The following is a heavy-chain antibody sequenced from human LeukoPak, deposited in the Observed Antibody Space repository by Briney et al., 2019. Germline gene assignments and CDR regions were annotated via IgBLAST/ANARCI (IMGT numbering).Heavy chain of an antibody. Sequence: TGGSLRLSCAASRFTFSSYAMSWVRQAPGKGLEWVSAISGSGGSPYYADSVKGRFTISRDNSKNTLYLQMNSLRAEDTAVYYCAKHKPIVVVPAATHDDYWGQGTLVTVSS. D-gene: IGHD2-2*01. J-gene: IGHJ4*02. CDR1: RFTFSSYA. V-gene: IGHV3-23*01. CDR3: AKHKPIVVVPAATHDDY. CDR2: ISGSGGSP.